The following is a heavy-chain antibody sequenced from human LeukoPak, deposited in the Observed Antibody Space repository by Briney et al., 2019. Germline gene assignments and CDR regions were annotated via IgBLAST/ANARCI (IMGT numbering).Heavy chain of an antibody. CDR3: AKGSSGWYYFDY. Sequence: SLRLSCAASGFTLDIYAMHWVRHAPGKGREWVSYMSWNSSSIGYADSVRGRFIISRDNAKNSLYLQMSSLRAEDMALYYCAKGSSGWYYFDYCGQGTLVTVSS. V-gene: IGHV3-9*03. D-gene: IGHD6-19*01. CDR2: MSWNSSSI. CDR1: GFTLDIYA. J-gene: IGHJ4*02.